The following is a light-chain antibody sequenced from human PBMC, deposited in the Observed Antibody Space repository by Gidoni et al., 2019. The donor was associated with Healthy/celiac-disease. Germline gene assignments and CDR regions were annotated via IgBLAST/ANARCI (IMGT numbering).Light chain of an antibody. J-gene: IGKJ2*01. V-gene: IGKV3-20*01. CDR3: QQYDSSPYT. CDR2: GAS. Sequence: EIVLTQSPVTLSLSPGERATLSCRASQSVSSSYLAWYQQKPGQAPRLLIYGASSRATGIPDRFSGSGSGTEFTLTISRLEPEDFAVYYCQQYDSSPYTFGQGTKLEIK. CDR1: QSVSSSY.